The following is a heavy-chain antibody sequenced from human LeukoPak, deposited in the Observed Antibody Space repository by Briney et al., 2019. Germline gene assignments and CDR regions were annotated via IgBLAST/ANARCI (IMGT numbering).Heavy chain of an antibody. CDR3: ARRDRDASNYDRAFDF. D-gene: IGHD5-24*01. CDR1: GYTFTHYW. Sequence: GEPLKVSCTGSGYTFTHYWIGWVRQMPGKGLEWMGNIYPGNSDTKYSQSFQGQVTISADKSISTAYLHWSSLKASDTAMYYCARRDRDASNYDRAFDFWGQGTMVSVSS. J-gene: IGHJ3*01. CDR2: IYPGNSDT. V-gene: IGHV5-51*01.